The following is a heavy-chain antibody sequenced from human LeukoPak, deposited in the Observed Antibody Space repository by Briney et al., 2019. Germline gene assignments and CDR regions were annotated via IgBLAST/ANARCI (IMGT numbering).Heavy chain of an antibody. CDR3: ATVFKVSSLQDY. Sequence: PGRSLRLSCEVSGFTITNHWMYWVRQAPGRGLVWVYRIKSDERSAAYADSVKGRFTISRDNAKNTLYLQMNSLRAEDTAVYYCATVFKVSSLQDYWGQGTLVTVSS. V-gene: IGHV3-74*03. CDR2: IKSDERSA. D-gene: IGHD1-26*01. CDR1: GFTITNHW. J-gene: IGHJ4*02.